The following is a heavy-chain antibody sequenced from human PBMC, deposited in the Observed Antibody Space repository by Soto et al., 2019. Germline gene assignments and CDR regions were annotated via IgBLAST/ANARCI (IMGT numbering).Heavy chain of an antibody. J-gene: IGHJ4*02. D-gene: IGHD6-19*01. V-gene: IGHV3-48*02. CDR3: ARDLPEKVAGNPTDTDFDY. Sequence: GGSLRLSCAASGFTFSSYSMNWVRQAPGKGLEWVSYIGSSSSTIYYADSVKGRFTISRDNAKNSLYLQMNSLRDEDTAVYYCARDLPEKVAGNPTDTDFDYWGQGTLVTVSS. CDR1: GFTFSSYS. CDR2: IGSSSSTI.